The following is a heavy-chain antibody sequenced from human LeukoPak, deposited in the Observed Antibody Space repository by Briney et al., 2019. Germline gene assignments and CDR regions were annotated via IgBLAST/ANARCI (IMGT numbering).Heavy chain of an antibody. D-gene: IGHD1-26*01. CDR1: GGSISSGGYY. Sequence: SETLSLTCTVSGGSISSGGYYWSWVRQHPGKGLEWIGYIYYSGSTYYNPSLKSRVTISVDTSKNQFSLKLSSVTAADMAVYYCAGPSGSYYYFDYWGQGTLVTVSS. V-gene: IGHV4-31*03. CDR3: AGPSGSYYYFDY. CDR2: IYYSGST. J-gene: IGHJ4*02.